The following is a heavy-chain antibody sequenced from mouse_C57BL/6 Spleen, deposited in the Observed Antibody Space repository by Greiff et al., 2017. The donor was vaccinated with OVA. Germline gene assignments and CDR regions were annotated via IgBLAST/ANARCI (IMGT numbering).Heavy chain of an antibody. CDR3: PLYDGYYGGFAY. CDR1: GFTFSNYW. V-gene: IGHV6-3*01. D-gene: IGHD2-3*01. Sequence: EVKLEESGGGLVQPGGSMKLSCVASGFTFSNYWMNWVRQSPEKGLEWVAQIRLKSDNYATHYAESVKVRFTISRDDSKSSVYLQRNNLRAEDTGIYYCPLYDGYYGGFAYWGQGTLVTVSA. CDR2: IRLKSDNYAT. J-gene: IGHJ3*01.